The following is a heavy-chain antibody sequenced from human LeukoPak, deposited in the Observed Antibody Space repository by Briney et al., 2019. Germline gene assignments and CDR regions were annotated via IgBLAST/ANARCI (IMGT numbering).Heavy chain of an antibody. V-gene: IGHV1-8*01. CDR3: ARGPTVDTAMVFYYYHGMDV. CDR2: MNPNSGNT. Sequence: EASVQVSCKASGYPFSTYDINWVRQATGQGLEWMGWMNPNSGNTGYAQKFQGRVTMTRNTSISTAYMELSSLRSEDTAVYYCARGPTVDTAMVFYYYHGMDVWGQGTTVTVSS. J-gene: IGHJ6*02. CDR1: GYPFSTYD. D-gene: IGHD5-18*01.